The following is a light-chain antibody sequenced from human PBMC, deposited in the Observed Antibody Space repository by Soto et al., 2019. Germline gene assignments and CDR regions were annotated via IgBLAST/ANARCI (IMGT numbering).Light chain of an antibody. V-gene: IGLV1-47*01. CDR1: SSNIGSNY. CDR3: AARDDSLSGDDV. Sequence: QSVLTQPPSASGTPGQRVTISCSGSSSNIGSNYVYWYQQLPGTAPKLLIYRNNQRPSGVPDRFSGSKSGTSASLAISGLRSEDEADYYCAARDDSLSGDDVFGTGTKLTVL. CDR2: RNN. J-gene: IGLJ1*01.